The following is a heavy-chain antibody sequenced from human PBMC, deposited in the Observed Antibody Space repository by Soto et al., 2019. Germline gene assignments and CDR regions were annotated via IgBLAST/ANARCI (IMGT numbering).Heavy chain of an antibody. CDR1: GFICSSYD. CDR3: AKATATGGGAFDI. V-gene: IGHV3-23*01. D-gene: IGHD2-8*02. Sequence: GGSLRLSCAASGFICSSYDMSWVRQAPGKGLEWVSTILVDGRTFYVDSVKGRFTISRDNSKNTVYLQMSSLPAGDTALYYCAKATATGGGAFDICGQGTMVTVSS. J-gene: IGHJ3*02. CDR2: ILVDGRT.